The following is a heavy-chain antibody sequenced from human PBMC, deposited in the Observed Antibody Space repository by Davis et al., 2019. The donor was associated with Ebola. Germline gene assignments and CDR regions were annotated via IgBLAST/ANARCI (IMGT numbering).Heavy chain of an antibody. CDR3: ARGGYDMTPYSL. Sequence: AASVKVSCKASGYTFTSYYMHWVRQVPGQGLEWMGIINAGIGSTVYAQRFQGRVTMTRDTSTSTVYMDLSNLRSDDTAVYYCARGGYDMTPYSLWGQGTLVTVSS. CDR1: GYTFTSYY. CDR2: INAGIGST. V-gene: IGHV1-46*01. D-gene: IGHD3-9*01. J-gene: IGHJ4*02.